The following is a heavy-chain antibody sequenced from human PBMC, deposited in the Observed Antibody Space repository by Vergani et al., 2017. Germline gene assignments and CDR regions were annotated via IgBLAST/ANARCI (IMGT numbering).Heavy chain of an antibody. Sequence: QVQLVESGGGVVQPGRSLRLSCAASGFTFSSYAMHWVRQAPGKGLEWVAVISYDGSNKYYADSVKGRFTISRDNSKNTLYLQMNSLRAEDTAVYYCARDGVSDYVGKIAVLSFDYWGQGTLVTVSS. V-gene: IGHV3-30-3*01. CDR1: GFTFSSYA. D-gene: IGHD4-23*01. CDR2: ISYDGSNK. CDR3: ARDGVSDYVGKIAVLSFDY. J-gene: IGHJ4*02.